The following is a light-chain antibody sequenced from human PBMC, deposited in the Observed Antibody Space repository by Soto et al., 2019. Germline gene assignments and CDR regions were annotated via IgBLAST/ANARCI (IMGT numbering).Light chain of an antibody. CDR2: EVT. J-gene: IGLJ2*01. CDR1: NSDIGTYNY. CDR3: SSYSSPTTYIL. Sequence: QSALTQPASVSGSPGQSITISCTGSNSDIGTYNYVSWYQQHPGKTPKLIIYEVTNRPSEVSDRFSGSKSGNTACLTISGLQSEDEAFYHCSSYSSPTTYILLGGGTQLTVL. V-gene: IGLV2-14*01.